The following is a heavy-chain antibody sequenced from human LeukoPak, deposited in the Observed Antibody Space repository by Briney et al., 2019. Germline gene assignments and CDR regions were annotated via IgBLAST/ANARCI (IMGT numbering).Heavy chain of an antibody. CDR3: AAGGRV. Sequence: GGSLRLSCAASGFTFSSYSMNWVRQAPGKGLEWVGRIQSKTDGGTTEYAAPVKGRFTTSRDDSTNALYLQMNSLKTEDTGVYYCAAGGRVWGQGTTVTVSS. J-gene: IGHJ6*02. CDR2: IQSKTDGGTT. D-gene: IGHD3-10*01. CDR1: GFTFSSYS. V-gene: IGHV3-15*01.